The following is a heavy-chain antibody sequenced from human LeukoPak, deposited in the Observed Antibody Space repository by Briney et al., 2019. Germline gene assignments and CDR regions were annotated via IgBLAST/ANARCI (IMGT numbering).Heavy chain of an antibody. J-gene: IGHJ3*02. CDR2: ISDSGSTI. V-gene: IGHV3-48*03. D-gene: IGHD3-22*01. CDR1: RFTFRSYK. CDR3: AREPYYYDSSGYYIPGGLDI. Sequence: PGGSLRLSCAASRFTFRSYKMNWVRQAPGKGLEWFSYISDSGSTIYYADSVKGRFTVSRDNAKNSLYLQMNSLRAEDTAVYYCAREPYYYDSSGYYIPGGLDIWGQGTMVTVSA.